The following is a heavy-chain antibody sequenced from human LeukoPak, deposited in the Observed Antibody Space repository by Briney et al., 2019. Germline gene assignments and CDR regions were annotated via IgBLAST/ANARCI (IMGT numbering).Heavy chain of an antibody. CDR2: MSPNSGNT. CDR3: ARGPPNWGYDY. CDR1: GYTFTSYD. Sequence: GASVKVSCKASGYTFTSYDINWVRQATGQGLEWMGWMSPNSGNTGYAQKFQGRVTMTRSTSMGTAYMELSSLRSEDTAVYCCARGPPNWGYDYWGQGTLVTVSS. J-gene: IGHJ4*02. V-gene: IGHV1-8*01. D-gene: IGHD7-27*01.